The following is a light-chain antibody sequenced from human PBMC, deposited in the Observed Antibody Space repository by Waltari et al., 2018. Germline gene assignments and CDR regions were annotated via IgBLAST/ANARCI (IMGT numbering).Light chain of an antibody. CDR1: PSDIGGSKF. J-gene: IGLJ2*01. CDR2: DVS. Sequence: QSALTQPPSASGSPGQSVTISCTGTPSDIGGSKFVSWFPQHPGKAPKLVIYDVSERPSGVPDRFSGSKSGSTATLTVSGLQAEDEADYYCSSYGGKNNLIFGGGTTLTVL. CDR3: SSYGGKNNLI. V-gene: IGLV2-8*01.